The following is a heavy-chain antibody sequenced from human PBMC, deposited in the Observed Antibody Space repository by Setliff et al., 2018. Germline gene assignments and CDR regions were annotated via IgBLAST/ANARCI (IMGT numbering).Heavy chain of an antibody. Sequence: GASVKVSCKASGYTFISYGISWVRQAPGQGLEWMGWISAYNGNTNYAQKLQGRVTMTTDTSTSTAYMELSSLRSEDTAVYYCATALRYFDWLSPYYYYYYYMDVWGKGTTVTAP. CDR3: ATALRYFDWLSPYYYYYYYMDV. V-gene: IGHV1-18*01. CDR2: ISAYNGNT. CDR1: GYTFISYG. J-gene: IGHJ6*03. D-gene: IGHD3-9*01.